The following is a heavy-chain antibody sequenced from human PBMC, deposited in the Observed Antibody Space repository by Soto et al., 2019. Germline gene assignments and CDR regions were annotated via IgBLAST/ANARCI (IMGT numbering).Heavy chain of an antibody. Sequence: QVQLVQSGAEVKKPGSSVKVSCKASGGTFSSYAISWVRQAPGQGLEWMGGIIPIFGTANYAQKFQGRVTITADESTSTAYRELGSLRSEDTSVYYCARDSSGYNPAEYFQHWGQGTLVTVSS. CDR1: GGTFSSYA. D-gene: IGHD3-22*01. CDR2: IIPIFGTA. V-gene: IGHV1-69*12. CDR3: ARDSSGYNPAEYFQH. J-gene: IGHJ1*01.